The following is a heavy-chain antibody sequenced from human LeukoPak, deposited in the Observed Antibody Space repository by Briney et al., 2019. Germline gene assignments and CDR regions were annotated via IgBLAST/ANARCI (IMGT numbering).Heavy chain of an antibody. D-gene: IGHD3-22*01. Sequence: GGSLRLSCAASGFTFSSYWMSWVRQAPGKGLEWVANIKQDGSEKYYVDSVKGQFTISRDNAKNSLYLQMNSLRAEDTAVYYCARRLTPSYYDSSGYRYYFDYWGQGTLVTVSS. CDR3: ARRLTPSYYDSSGYRYYFDY. CDR2: IKQDGSEK. CDR1: GFTFSSYW. V-gene: IGHV3-7*03. J-gene: IGHJ4*02.